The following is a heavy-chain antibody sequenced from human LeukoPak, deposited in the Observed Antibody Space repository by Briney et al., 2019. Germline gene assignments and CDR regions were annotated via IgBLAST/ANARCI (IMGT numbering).Heavy chain of an antibody. CDR2: INPNSGGT. V-gene: IGHV1-2*06. J-gene: IGHJ6*02. CDR3: ARDIPFGRYHSNMDV. D-gene: IGHD2-2*02. CDR1: GYTFTGYY. Sequence: ASVKVSCKASGYTFTGYYMHWVRQAPGQGLEWMGRINPNSGGTNYGQKFQGRVTMTRDTSISTAYMELSRLRSDDTAVYYCARDIPFGRYHSNMDVWGQGTTVTVSS.